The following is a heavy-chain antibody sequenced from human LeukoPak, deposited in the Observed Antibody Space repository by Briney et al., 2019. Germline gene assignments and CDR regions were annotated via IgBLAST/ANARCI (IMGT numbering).Heavy chain of an antibody. Sequence: PGGSLRLSCAASGFTVSSNYMSWVRQAPGKGLEWVSVIYSGGSTYYADSVKVRFTISRDNSRNTLYLQMNSLRAEDAAVYYCARVVGATTLDYWGQGTLVTVSS. V-gene: IGHV3-53*01. J-gene: IGHJ4*02. CDR3: ARVVGATTLDY. D-gene: IGHD1-26*01. CDR1: GFTVSSNY. CDR2: IYSGGST.